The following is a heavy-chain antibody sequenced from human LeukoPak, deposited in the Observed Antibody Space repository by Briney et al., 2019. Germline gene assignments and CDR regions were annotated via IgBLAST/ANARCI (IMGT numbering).Heavy chain of an antibody. CDR2: IWYDGSNK. CDR3: AKDPQDYDILTGVYYFDY. V-gene: IGHV3-30*02. J-gene: IGHJ4*02. CDR1: GFTFSSYG. Sequence: PGGSLRLSCAASGFTFSSYGMHWVRQAPGKGLEWVAVIWYDGSNKYYADSVKGRFTISRDNSKNTLYLQMNSLRAEDTAVYYCAKDPQDYDILTGVYYFDYWGQGTLVTVSS. D-gene: IGHD3-9*01.